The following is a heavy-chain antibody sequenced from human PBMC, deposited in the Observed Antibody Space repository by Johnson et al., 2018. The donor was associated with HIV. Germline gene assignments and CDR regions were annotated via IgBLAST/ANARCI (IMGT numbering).Heavy chain of an antibody. J-gene: IGHJ3*02. D-gene: IGHD3-10*01. V-gene: IGHV3-9*01. Sequence: VQLVESGGGVVRPGGSLRLSCAASGFTFDDYAMHWVRQAPGKGLEWVSGLSWNSGIIGYADSVKGRFTISRDNAKKSLYLQMNSLRAEDTALYYCAKDILPFYFGSGSFRDACDIWGQGTMVTVSS. CDR2: LSWNSGII. CDR3: AKDILPFYFGSGSFRDACDI. CDR1: GFTFDDYA.